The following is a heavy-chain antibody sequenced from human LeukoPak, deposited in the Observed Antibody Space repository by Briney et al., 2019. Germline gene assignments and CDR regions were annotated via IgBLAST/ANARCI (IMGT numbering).Heavy chain of an antibody. J-gene: IGHJ4*02. CDR2: VIPESGGT. Sequence: DSVKLSCKASGYTFTDKYYYWVRQAPGQGLDWMGWVIPESGGTKYEQKFQGRVTITRDTSISTAYMEFNSLRSDDTAGYYCARGKWSDYWGQGTLVTVPS. V-gene: IGHV1-2*02. CDR3: ARGKWSDY. CDR1: GYTFTDKY. D-gene: IGHD2-15*01.